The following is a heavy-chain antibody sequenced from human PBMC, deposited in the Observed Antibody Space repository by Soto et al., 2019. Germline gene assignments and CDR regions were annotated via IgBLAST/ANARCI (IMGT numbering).Heavy chain of an antibody. J-gene: IGHJ4*02. D-gene: IGHD2-15*01. CDR2: INAGIGDT. CDR3: ARAPVVAATRY. V-gene: IGHV1-3*01. Sequence: ASVKVSCKASGYTFTSYAMHWVRQAPGQRLEWMGWINAGIGDTEYSQKFQGRVTITRDTSASTAYMELSSLRSEDTAVYYCARAPVVAATRYWGQGTLVTVSS. CDR1: GYTFTSYA.